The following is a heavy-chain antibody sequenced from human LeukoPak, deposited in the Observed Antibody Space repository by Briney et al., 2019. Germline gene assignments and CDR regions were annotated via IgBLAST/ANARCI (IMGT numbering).Heavy chain of an antibody. J-gene: IGHJ5*02. CDR1: GGSLSGYY. D-gene: IGHD2-2*01. V-gene: IGHV4-34*01. Sequence: SETLSLTCAVSGGSLSGYYWSWIRQPPGKGLEWIGEINHSESTNYNPSLNSRVTISVDTSKNQFSLKLSSVTAADTAVYYCSTLRDIVVGFDPWGQGTLVTVSS. CDR2: INHSEST. CDR3: STLRDIVVGFDP.